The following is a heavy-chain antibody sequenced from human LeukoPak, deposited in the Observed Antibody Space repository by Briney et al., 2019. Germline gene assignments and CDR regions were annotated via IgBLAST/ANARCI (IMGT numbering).Heavy chain of an antibody. Sequence: GGSLRLACAASGFTFSSYDMHWVCQATGKGLEWVSSIGTAGDTYYPGSVKGRFTISREDAKNSLYLQMNSLRAGDTAVYYCARAGIGVYDAFDIWGQGTMVTVSS. CDR1: GFTFSSYD. CDR2: IGTAGDT. J-gene: IGHJ3*02. V-gene: IGHV3-13*01. D-gene: IGHD6-19*01. CDR3: ARAGIGVYDAFDI.